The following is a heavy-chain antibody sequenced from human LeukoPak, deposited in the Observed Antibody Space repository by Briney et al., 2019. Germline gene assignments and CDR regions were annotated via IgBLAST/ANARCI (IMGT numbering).Heavy chain of an antibody. CDR1: GFTFSSSA. J-gene: IGHJ4*02. D-gene: IGHD2-15*01. CDR3: AKQLGYCSDGSCYFPY. Sequence: GGSLRPSCAASGFTFSSSAMSWVRQAPGKGLEWVSAISNNGGYTYYADTVQGRFTISRDNSKSTLCLQMNSLRAEDTAVYYCAKQLGYCSDGSCYFPYWGQGTLVTVSS. CDR2: ISNNGGYT. V-gene: IGHV3-23*01.